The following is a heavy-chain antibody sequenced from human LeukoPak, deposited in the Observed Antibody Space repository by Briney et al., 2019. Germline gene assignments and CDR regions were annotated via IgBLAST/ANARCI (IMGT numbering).Heavy chain of an antibody. CDR3: ARERDPHYYDSSGYFDY. V-gene: IGHV4-31*03. D-gene: IGHD3-22*01. CDR2: IYYSGST. Sequence: SETLSLTCTVSGGSISSGGYYWSWIRQHPGKGLEWIGYIYYSGSTYYNPSLKSRVTISVDTSKNQFSLKLSSVTAADTAVYYCARERDPHYYDSSGYFDYWGQGTLVTVSS. CDR1: GGSISSGGYY. J-gene: IGHJ4*02.